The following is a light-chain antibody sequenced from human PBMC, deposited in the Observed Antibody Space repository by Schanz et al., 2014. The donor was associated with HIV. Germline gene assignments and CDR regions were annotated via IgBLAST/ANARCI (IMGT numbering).Light chain of an antibody. Sequence: EMLMTQSPATLSVSPGETATLSCRASQSVSSNLAWYQQKPGQAPRLLIYGASNRATDIPARFSGSGSGTEFTLTISSLQFEDLAVYYCQQYNNWPPAFGQGTKVEIK. V-gene: IGKV3-15*01. CDR1: QSVSSN. J-gene: IGKJ1*01. CDR3: QQYNNWPPA. CDR2: GAS.